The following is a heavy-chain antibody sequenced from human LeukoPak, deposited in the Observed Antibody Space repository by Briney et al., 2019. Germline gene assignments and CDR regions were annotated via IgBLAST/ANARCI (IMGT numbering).Heavy chain of an antibody. CDR1: GFTFRSDG. J-gene: IGHJ6*02. Sequence: GGSLRLSCAPSGFTFRSDGMHWVRQAPGKGLEWVAVIWYDGSKNNHADSVKGRFTISRDNSKNTLYLQMSSLRAEDTAVYYCARDSYGMDVWGQGTTVTVSS. CDR2: IWYDGSKN. V-gene: IGHV3-33*01. CDR3: ARDSYGMDV.